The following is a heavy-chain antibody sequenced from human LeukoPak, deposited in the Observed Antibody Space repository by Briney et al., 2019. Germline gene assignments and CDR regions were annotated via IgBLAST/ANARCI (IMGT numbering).Heavy chain of an antibody. Sequence: SETLSLTCAVYGGSFSGYYWSWIRQPPGKGLEWIGEINHSGSTNYNPSLKSRFTISVDTSKNQFSLRLPAVTATDTAVYYCVRVNFGDLYFDLWGQGALVTVSS. CDR1: GGSFSGYY. D-gene: IGHD3-10*01. CDR2: INHSGST. J-gene: IGHJ4*02. CDR3: VRVNFGDLYFDL. V-gene: IGHV4-34*01.